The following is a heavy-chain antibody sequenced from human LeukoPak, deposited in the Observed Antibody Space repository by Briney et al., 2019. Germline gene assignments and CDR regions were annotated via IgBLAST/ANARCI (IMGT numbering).Heavy chain of an antibody. CDR1: GFTFDDYA. J-gene: IGHJ6*02. D-gene: IGHD3-3*01. CDR2: ISWNSGSI. CDR3: AKALPPIFGVVTHGMDV. Sequence: GGSLRLSCAASGFTFDDYAMPWVRQAPGKGLEWVSGISWNSGSIGYADSVKGRFTISRDNAKNSLYLQMNSLRAEDTALYYCAKALPPIFGVVTHGMDVWGQGTTVTVSS. V-gene: IGHV3-9*01.